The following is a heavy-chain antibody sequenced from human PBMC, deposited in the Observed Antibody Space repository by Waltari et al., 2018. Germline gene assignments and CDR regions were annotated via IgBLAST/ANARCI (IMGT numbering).Heavy chain of an antibody. CDR1: GGIFRSYA. Sequence: QVLLVQSGAKVKKPGSSVQVSCKASGGIFRSYAISWVRQAPGQGLEWMGVIIPIFGTANYAQKFQGGVTITTDESTSTAYMELSSLRSEDTAVYCCARAQTYGSGEFGPWGQGTLVTVSS. CDR3: ARAQTYGSGEFGP. D-gene: IGHD3-10*01. CDR2: IIPIFGTA. V-gene: IGHV1-69*05. J-gene: IGHJ5*02.